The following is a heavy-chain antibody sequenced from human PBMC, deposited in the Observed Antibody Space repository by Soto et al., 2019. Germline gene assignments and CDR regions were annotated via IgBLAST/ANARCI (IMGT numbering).Heavy chain of an antibody. CDR2: IRSSGTSA. Sequence: QVQLEESGGGLVKPGGSLRLSCAASGFTFSAVSMSWIRQAPNKGLEYISYIRSSGTSANCADSVKVRFTISSDKATTSLYLLLNSLGAEDTAVYSCARYRGAVTGQYFNYWGQGALVTVSS. CDR3: ARYRGAVTGQYFNY. V-gene: IGHV3-11*05. D-gene: IGHD6-19*01. J-gene: IGHJ4*02. CDR1: GFTFSAVS.